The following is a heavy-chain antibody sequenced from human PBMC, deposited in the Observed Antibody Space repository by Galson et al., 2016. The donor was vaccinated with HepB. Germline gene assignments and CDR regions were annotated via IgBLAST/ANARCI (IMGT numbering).Heavy chain of an antibody. J-gene: IGHJ4*02. CDR2: ISRGSGYI. V-gene: IGHV3-21*01. D-gene: IGHD5-18*01. CDR1: GFTFSTYN. CDR3: CVDTAMDYVFDY. Sequence: SLRLSCAASGFTFSTYNMNWVRQAPGKGLEWVSSISRGSGYIYYADSVKGRFTISRDNAKNSLYLQMNSLRAKDTAVYYCCVDTAMDYVFDYWGQGTLVTVSS.